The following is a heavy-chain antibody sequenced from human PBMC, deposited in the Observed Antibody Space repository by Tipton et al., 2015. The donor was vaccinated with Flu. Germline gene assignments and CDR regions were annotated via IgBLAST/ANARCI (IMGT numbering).Heavy chain of an antibody. V-gene: IGHV3-33*01. CDR3: ARGYDILPDGGGYFDY. Sequence: QLVQSGGGVVQPGRSLRLSCAASGFTFSSYAMHWVRQAPGKGLEWVAGIWYDGSNKYYADSVKGRFTISRDNSKNTLYLQMNSLRAEDTAVYYCARGYDILPDGGGYFDYWGQGPLVTVSS. D-gene: IGHD3-9*01. CDR1: GFTFSSYA. J-gene: IGHJ4*02. CDR2: IWYDGSNK.